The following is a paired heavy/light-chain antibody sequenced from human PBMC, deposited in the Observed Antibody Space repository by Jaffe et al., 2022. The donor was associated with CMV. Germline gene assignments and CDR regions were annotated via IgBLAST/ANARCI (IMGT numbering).Heavy chain of an antibody. CDR3: ARKGYCTNGVCSHHSNDAFDI. V-gene: IGHV1-18*04. CDR2: ISAYNGNT. D-gene: IGHD2-8*01. CDR1: GYTFTSYG. J-gene: IGHJ3*02. Sequence: QVQLVQSGAEVKKPGASVKVSCKASGYTFTSYGISWVRQAPGQGLEWMGWISAYNGNTNYAQKLQGRVTMTTDTSTSTAYMELRSLRSDDTAVYYCARKGYCTNGVCSHHSNDAFDIWGQGTMVTVSS.
Light chain of an antibody. Sequence: SYVLTQPPSVSVAPGKTARITCGGNNIGSKSVHWYQQKPGQAPVLVIYYDSDRPSGIPERFSGSNSGNTATLTISRVEAGDEADYYCQVWDSSSDHPYVFGTGTKVTVL. V-gene: IGLV3-21*04. CDR3: QVWDSSSDHPYV. CDR1: NIGSKS. J-gene: IGLJ1*01. CDR2: YDS.